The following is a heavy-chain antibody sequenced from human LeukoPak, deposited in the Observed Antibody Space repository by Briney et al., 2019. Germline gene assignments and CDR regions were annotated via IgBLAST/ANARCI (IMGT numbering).Heavy chain of an antibody. CDR2: ISYDGSNK. V-gene: IGHV3-30*04. CDR3: ARASSKTNWFDP. CDR1: GFTFSSYA. J-gene: IGHJ5*02. Sequence: PGGSLRLSCAASGFTFSSYAMHWVRQAPGKGLEWVAVISYDGSNKYYADSVKGRFTISRDNSKNTLYLQMNSLRAEDTAVYYCARASSKTNWFDPWGQGTLVTVSS.